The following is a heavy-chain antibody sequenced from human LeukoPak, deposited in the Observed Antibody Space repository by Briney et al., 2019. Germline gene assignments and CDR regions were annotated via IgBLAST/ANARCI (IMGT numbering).Heavy chain of an antibody. Sequence: GGSLRLSCAASGFTFSNAWMSWVRQAPGKGLEWVGRIKSKTDGGTTDYAAPVKGRFTISRDDSKHTLYLQMNSLKTEDTAVYYCTTARKSYYYDSSGYYRFDYWGQGTLVTVSS. V-gene: IGHV3-15*01. CDR3: TTARKSYYYDSSGYYRFDY. CDR2: IKSKTDGGTT. CDR1: GFTFSNAW. J-gene: IGHJ4*02. D-gene: IGHD3-22*01.